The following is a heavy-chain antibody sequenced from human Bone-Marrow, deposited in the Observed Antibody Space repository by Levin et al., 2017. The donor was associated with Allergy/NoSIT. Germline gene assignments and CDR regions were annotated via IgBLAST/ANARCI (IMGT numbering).Heavy chain of an antibody. V-gene: IGHV3-66*01. CDR1: GFTFSSNS. CDR2: IYSGGHT. D-gene: IGHD3-22*01. J-gene: IGHJ4*02. Sequence: GGSLRLSCAASGFTFSSNSMSWVRQAPGKGLEWVSVIYSGGHTHYADSAKGRFTISRDNSRNTVYLQLNSLRADDTAVFYCARADESSGCYYPFDYWGQGTLVTVSS. CDR3: ARADESSGCYYPFDY.